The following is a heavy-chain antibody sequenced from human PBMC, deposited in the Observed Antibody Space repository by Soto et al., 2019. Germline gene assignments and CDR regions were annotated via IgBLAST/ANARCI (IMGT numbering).Heavy chain of an antibody. CDR2: IYYSGTT. CDR1: GGSISSGCYY. Sequence: KPSETLSLTCTVSGGSISSGCYYWSWIRQLPGKGLEWIGYIYYSGTTYYNPSLKSRVTISVDTSKNQFSLKLSSVTAADTAVYYCARARPLWFGESSTADYGMDGCGQGNTVTFSS. D-gene: IGHD3-10*01. J-gene: IGHJ6*02. CDR3: ARARPLWFGESSTADYGMDG. V-gene: IGHV4-31*03.